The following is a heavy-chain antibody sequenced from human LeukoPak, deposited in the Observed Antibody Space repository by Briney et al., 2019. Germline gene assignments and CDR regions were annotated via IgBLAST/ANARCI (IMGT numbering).Heavy chain of an antibody. J-gene: IGHJ3*02. CDR1: GGSISSSSYY. Sequence: PSETLSLTCTVSGGSISSSSYYWGWIRQPPGKGLERIGSIYYSGSTYYNPSLKSRVTISVDTSKNQFSLKLSSVTAADTAVYYCARPRIVGAPLGAFDIWGQGTMVTVSS. CDR2: IYYSGST. D-gene: IGHD1-26*01. V-gene: IGHV4-39*01. CDR3: ARPRIVGAPLGAFDI.